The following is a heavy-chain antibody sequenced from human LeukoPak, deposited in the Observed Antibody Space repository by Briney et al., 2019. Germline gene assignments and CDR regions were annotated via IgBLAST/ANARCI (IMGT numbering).Heavy chain of an antibody. D-gene: IGHD4-17*01. CDR3: ARDSDDYGDYFWFDP. CDR1: GGTFSSYA. V-gene: IGHV1-69*13. CDR2: IIPIFGTA. Sequence: SVKVSCKASGGTFSSYAISWVRQAPGQGLEWMGGIIPIFGTANYAQKFQGRVTITADESTSAAYMELSSLRSEDTAVYYCARDSDDYGDYFWFDPWGQGTLVTVSS. J-gene: IGHJ5*02.